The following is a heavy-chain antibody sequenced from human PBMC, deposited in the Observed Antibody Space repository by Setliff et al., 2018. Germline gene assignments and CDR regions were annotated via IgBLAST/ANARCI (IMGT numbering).Heavy chain of an antibody. CDR3: TRSRGPRVVLAADFDF. J-gene: IGHJ4*02. Sequence: ASVKVSCKSSGYTFTSYGINWVRQAPGQGLEWMGWISPYSGESNYAQKFQDRLTVTADTSTKTTYMELRSLTSDDTAVYFCTRSRGPRVVLAADFDFWGQGTLVTVSS. V-gene: IGHV1-18*01. D-gene: IGHD3-16*01. CDR1: GYTFTSYG. CDR2: ISPYSGES.